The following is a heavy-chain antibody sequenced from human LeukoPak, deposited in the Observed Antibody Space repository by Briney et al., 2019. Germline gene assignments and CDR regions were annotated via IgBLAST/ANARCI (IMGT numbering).Heavy chain of an antibody. D-gene: IGHD1-14*01. CDR1: GFTFEDYA. Sequence: GGFLRLSCAASGFTFEDYAMHWVRQAPGKGLEWVPGISWNSGRIDYVESVKGRFTISRDNAKNSLYLQMNSLRAEDTAIYYCGRVVTTSEDWGQGILVTVST. J-gene: IGHJ4*02. V-gene: IGHV3-9*01. CDR2: ISWNSGRI. CDR3: GRVVTTSED.